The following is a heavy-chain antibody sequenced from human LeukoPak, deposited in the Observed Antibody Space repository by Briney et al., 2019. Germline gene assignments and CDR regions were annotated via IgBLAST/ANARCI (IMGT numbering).Heavy chain of an antibody. Sequence: SETLSLTCTVSGGSISSSSYYWGWIRQPPGKGLEWIGSIYYSGSTYYNPSLKSRVTISVGTSKNQFSLKLSSVTAADTAVYYCAGLIVVVSAPYYYYYGMYVWGQGTTVTVSS. J-gene: IGHJ6*02. CDR3: AGLIVVVSAPYYYYYGMYV. D-gene: IGHD3-22*01. CDR1: GGSISSSSYY. V-gene: IGHV4-39*01. CDR2: IYYSGST.